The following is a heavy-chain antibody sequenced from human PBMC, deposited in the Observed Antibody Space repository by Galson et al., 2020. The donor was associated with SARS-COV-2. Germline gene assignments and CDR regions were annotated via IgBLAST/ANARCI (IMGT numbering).Heavy chain of an antibody. CDR3: AGYGHGDYLEVGYGMDV. CDR2: INPNSGGT. J-gene: IGHJ6*02. D-gene: IGHD4-17*01. V-gene: IGHV1-2*02. CDR1: GYTFTGYY. Sequence: ASVKVSCKASGYTFTGYYMHWVRQAPGQGLEWMGWINPNSGGTNYAQKFQGRVTMTRDTSISTAYMELSRLRSDDTAVYYCAGYGHGDYLEVGYGMDVWGQGATVTVSS.